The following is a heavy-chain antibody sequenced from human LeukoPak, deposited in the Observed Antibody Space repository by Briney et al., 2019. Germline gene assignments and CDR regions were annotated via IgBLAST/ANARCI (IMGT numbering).Heavy chain of an antibody. D-gene: IGHD3-22*01. CDR1: GYTFTSYG. V-gene: IGHV1-18*01. CDR3: ARVSYYYDSIGPDGY. CDR2: ISAYNGNT. J-gene: IGHJ4*02. Sequence: ASVKVSCKASGYTFTSYGISWVRQAPGQGLEWMGWISAYNGNTNYAQKLQGRVTMTTDTSTSTAYMELRSLRSDDTAVYYCARVSYYYDSIGPDGYWGQGTLVTVSS.